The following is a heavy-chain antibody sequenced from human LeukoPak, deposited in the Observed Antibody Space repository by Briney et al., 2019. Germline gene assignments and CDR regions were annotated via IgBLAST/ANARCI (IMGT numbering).Heavy chain of an antibody. CDR2: IYYSGST. Sequence: SETLSLTCSVSGGSISSGDYYWSWIRQPPGKGLEWIGYIYYSGSTYYNPSLKSRVTISVDTSKNQFSLKLSSVTAADTAVYYCARVLRTVTLLFDPWGQGTLVTVSS. V-gene: IGHV4-30-4*08. CDR3: ARVLRTVTLLFDP. D-gene: IGHD4-11*01. CDR1: GGSISSGDYY. J-gene: IGHJ5*02.